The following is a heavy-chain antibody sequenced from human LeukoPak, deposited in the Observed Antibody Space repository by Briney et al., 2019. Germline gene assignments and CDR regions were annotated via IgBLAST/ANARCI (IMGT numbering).Heavy chain of an antibody. Sequence: MXWVRQXXGXGXEWXXVISYYASNNYYAHSVKAPFTISTDNSKNTLYLQMNSLRAEDTAVYYCARTVDTAMVTIDYWGQGTLVTVSS. V-gene: IGHV3-30-3*01. CDR2: ISYYASNN. D-gene: IGHD5-18*01. J-gene: IGHJ4*02. CDR3: ARTVDTAMVTIDY.